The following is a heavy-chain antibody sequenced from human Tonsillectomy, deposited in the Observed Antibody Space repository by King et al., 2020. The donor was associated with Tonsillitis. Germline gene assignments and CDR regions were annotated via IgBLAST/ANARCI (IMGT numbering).Heavy chain of an antibody. CDR3: AKDISDCSGGRGYASSYGMDV. D-gene: IGHD2-15*01. CDR1: GFTFDDYD. CDR2: ISWNSGSI. J-gene: IGHJ6*02. Sequence: VQLVESGGGLVQPGRSLRLSCAASGFTFDDYDMHWVRQAPGKGLEGVSSISWNSGSIGYADSVKGRITISRDNAKNSLYLQMNSLRAEDTALYYCAKDISDCSGGRGYASSYGMDVWGQGTTVTVS. V-gene: IGHV3-9*01.